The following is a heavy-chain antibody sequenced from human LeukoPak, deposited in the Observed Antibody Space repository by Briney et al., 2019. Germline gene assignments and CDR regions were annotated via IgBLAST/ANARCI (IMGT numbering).Heavy chain of an antibody. CDR3: VGAQQWLVFDY. J-gene: IGHJ4*02. CDR2: TNYSGST. CDR1: GGSISSYY. Sequence: SETLSLTCTVSGGSISSYYWNWIRQPRGKGLEWIGYTNYSGSTNYNPSLKSRVTISVDTPKNQFALKLNSVTAADTAVYYCVGAQQWLVFDYWGQGFLVTVSS. V-gene: IGHV4-59*01. D-gene: IGHD5-12*01.